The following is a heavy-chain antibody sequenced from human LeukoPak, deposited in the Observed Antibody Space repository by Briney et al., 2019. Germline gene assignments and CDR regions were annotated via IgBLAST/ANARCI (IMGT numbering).Heavy chain of an antibody. V-gene: IGHV4-59*08. Sequence: SENLSLTCTVSGGSISSYYWSWIRQPPGKGLEWIGYIYYSGSTNYNPSLKSRVTISVDTSKNQFSLKLSSVTAADTAVYYCARLAATVTPDYWGQGTPVTVSS. CDR1: GGSISSYY. CDR3: ARLAATVTPDY. CDR2: IYYSGST. J-gene: IGHJ4*02. D-gene: IGHD4-17*01.